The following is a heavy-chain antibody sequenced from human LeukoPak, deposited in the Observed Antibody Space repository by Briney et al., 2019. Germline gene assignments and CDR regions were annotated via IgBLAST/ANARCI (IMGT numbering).Heavy chain of an antibody. D-gene: IGHD5-24*01. CDR1: GFTFSTYS. Sequence: PGGSLRLSCAASGFTFSTYSMNWVRQAPGKGLEWVSYISSSSSAIYYGDSVKGRFTISRDNAKNSLYLQMNSLRAEDTAVYFCASGSRDGYNYRFDYWGQGTLVTVSS. J-gene: IGHJ4*02. V-gene: IGHV3-48*04. CDR2: ISSSSSAI. CDR3: ASGSRDGYNYRFDY.